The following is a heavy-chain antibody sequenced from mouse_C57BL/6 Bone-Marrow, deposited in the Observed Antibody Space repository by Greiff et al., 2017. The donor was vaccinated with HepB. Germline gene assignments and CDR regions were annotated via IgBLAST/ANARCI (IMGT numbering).Heavy chain of an antibody. V-gene: IGHV5-17*01. CDR3: ASPHYYGSRGDY. Sequence: EVKLMESGGGLVKPGGSLKLSCAASGFTFSDYGMHWVRQAPEKGLEWVAYISSGSSTIYYADTVKGRFTISRDNAKNTLFLQMTSLRSEDTAMYYCASPHYYGSRGDYWGQGTSVTVSS. CDR2: ISSGSSTI. D-gene: IGHD1-1*01. J-gene: IGHJ4*01. CDR1: GFTFSDYG.